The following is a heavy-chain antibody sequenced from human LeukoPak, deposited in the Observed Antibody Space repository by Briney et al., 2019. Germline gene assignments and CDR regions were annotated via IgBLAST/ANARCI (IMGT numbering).Heavy chain of an antibody. J-gene: IGHJ4*02. D-gene: IGHD6-6*01. Sequence: SETLSLTCAVYGGSISSSSYYWGWIRQPPGKGLEWIGSIYYSGSTYYNPSLKSRVTISVDTSKNQFSLKLSSVTAADTAVYYCAREVYSSSVVDYWGQGTLVTVSS. CDR2: IYYSGST. CDR3: AREVYSSSVVDY. V-gene: IGHV4-39*07. CDR1: GGSISSSSYY.